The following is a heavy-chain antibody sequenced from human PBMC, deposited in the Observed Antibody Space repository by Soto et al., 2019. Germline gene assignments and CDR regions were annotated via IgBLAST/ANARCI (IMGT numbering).Heavy chain of an antibody. J-gene: IGHJ4*02. V-gene: IGHV4-39*01. CDR2: IYYSGST. Sequence: SETLSLTCTVSGGYISSSSYYGGWIRQPPGKGLEWIGSIYYSGSTYYNPSLKSRVTISVDTSKNQFSLKLSSVTAADTAVYYCARAAWYYDILTGYYRFLDYWGQGSLVTVSS. D-gene: IGHD3-9*01. CDR1: GGYISSSSYY. CDR3: ARAAWYYDILTGYYRFLDY.